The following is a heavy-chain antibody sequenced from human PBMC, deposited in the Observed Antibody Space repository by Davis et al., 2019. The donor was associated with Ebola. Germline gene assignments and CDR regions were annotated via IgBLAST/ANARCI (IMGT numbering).Heavy chain of an antibody. CDR1: GGSISSYY. CDR3: ASDRGEYCGGDCYSGDPYDAFDI. D-gene: IGHD2-21*02. J-gene: IGHJ3*02. V-gene: IGHV4-59*08. CDR2: IYYSGST. Sequence: PSETLSLTCTVSGGSISSYYWSWIRQPPGKGLEWIGYIYYSGSTYYNPSLKSRVTISVDTSKNQFSLKLSSVTAADTAVYYCASDRGEYCGGDCYSGDPYDAFDIWGQGTMVTVSS.